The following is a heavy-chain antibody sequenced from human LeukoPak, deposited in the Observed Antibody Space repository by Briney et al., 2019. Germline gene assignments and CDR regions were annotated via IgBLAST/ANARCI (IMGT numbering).Heavy chain of an antibody. CDR2: IYSGGST. V-gene: IGHV3-53*01. CDR3: ARMFSYGYNWYFDL. Sequence: PGGSLRLSCAASGFTVSSNYMSWVRQAPGKGLEWVSVIYSGGSTYYADSVKGRFTISRVNSKNTLYLQMNSLRAEDTAVYYCARMFSYGYNWYFDLWGRGTLVTVSS. J-gene: IGHJ2*01. CDR1: GFTVSSNY. D-gene: IGHD5-18*01.